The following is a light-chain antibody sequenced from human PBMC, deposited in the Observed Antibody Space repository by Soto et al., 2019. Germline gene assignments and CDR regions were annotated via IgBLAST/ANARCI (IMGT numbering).Light chain of an antibody. V-gene: IGLV1-47*01. CDR1: SSKIGSNY. J-gene: IGLJ2*01. Sequence: QAVVTQPPSASGTPGQRVTISFSGSSSKIGSNYVYWYQQLPGTAPKLLIYRNNQRPSGVPDRFSGSKSGTSASLAISGLRSQDEADYYCAAWDDSLSADVVFGGGTKVTVL. CDR2: RNN. CDR3: AAWDDSLSADVV.